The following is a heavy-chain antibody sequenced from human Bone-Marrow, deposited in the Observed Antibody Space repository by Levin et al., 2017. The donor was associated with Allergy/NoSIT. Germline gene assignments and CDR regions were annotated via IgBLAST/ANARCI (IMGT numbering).Heavy chain of an antibody. CDR2: IIPSGGST. CDR1: GYTFTSYH. V-gene: IGHV1-46*01. Sequence: PGESLKISCKTSGYTFTSYHMHWVRQAPGQGLEWMGIIIPSGGSTTYAQKFQGRVTMTRDTSTSTVYMEVRGLRSEDTAVYYCARATGDILTGYYNFDYWGQGTLVTVSS. CDR3: ARATGDILTGYYNFDY. D-gene: IGHD3-9*01. J-gene: IGHJ4*02.